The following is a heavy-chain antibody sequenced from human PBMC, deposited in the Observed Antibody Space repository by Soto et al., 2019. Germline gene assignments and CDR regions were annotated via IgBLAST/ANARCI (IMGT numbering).Heavy chain of an antibody. CDR2: IGPESGAT. CDR3: GRGRSGQIVVFY. Sequence: ASVKVSCKASGYTFTGHYIHWVRQAPEQGPEWMGEIGPESGATRYAQRFQGRVTMTRDMSITTVYMELNNLSPDDTAVYYCGRGRSGQIVVFYWGQGTPVTVPQ. J-gene: IGHJ4*02. D-gene: IGHD1-26*01. CDR1: GYTFTGHY. V-gene: IGHV1-2*02.